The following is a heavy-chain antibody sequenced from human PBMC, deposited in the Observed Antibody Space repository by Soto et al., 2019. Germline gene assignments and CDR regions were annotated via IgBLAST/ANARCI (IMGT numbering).Heavy chain of an antibody. D-gene: IGHD3-16*01. Sequence: GSVKVCCKTSGFHFAGYFLHLVRQAPGQGLEWMGWINPNSGATKDAQKFQGRVTMTWDTSISSAYIELVSLRFDDAAVYYCARAVWGSSQEFDNWGQGTRVTVSS. V-gene: IGHV1-2*02. CDR3: ARAVWGSSQEFDN. CDR1: GFHFAGYF. CDR2: INPNSGAT. J-gene: IGHJ4*02.